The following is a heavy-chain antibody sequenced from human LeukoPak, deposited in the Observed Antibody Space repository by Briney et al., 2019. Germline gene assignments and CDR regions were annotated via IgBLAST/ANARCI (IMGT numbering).Heavy chain of an antibody. CDR1: GGSISSYY. J-gene: IGHJ4*02. Sequence: SETLSLTCTVSGGSISSYYWSWIRQPPGKGLEWIGYIYYSGSTNYNPSLKSRVTISVDTSKNQFSLKLSSVTAADTAVYSCARLPFNSGYEYIDYWGQGTLVIVSS. CDR2: IYYSGST. D-gene: IGHD5-12*01. CDR3: ARLPFNSGYEYIDY. V-gene: IGHV4-59*12.